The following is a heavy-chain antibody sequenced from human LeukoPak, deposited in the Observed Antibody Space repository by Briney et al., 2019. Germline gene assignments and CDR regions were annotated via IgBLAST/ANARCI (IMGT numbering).Heavy chain of an antibody. V-gene: IGHV3-74*01. CDR1: GFTFSSYW. D-gene: IGHD3-22*01. Sequence: LAGGSLRLSCAASGFTFSSYWMHWVRQAPGKELVCVSRINSDGRSTSYADSVKGRFTISRDNSKNTLHLQMNSLRAEDTAVYYCARNSSGYYHYDYWGPGTPVTVAS. CDR2: INSDGRST. J-gene: IGHJ4*02. CDR3: ARNSSGYYHYDY.